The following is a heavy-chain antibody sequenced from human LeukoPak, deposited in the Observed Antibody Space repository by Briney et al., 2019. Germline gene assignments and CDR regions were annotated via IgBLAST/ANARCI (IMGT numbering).Heavy chain of an antibody. V-gene: IGHV3-7*01. J-gene: IGHJ3*02. Sequence: GGSLRLSCAASGFTFSTSWMTWVRQAPGKGLEWVANIKQDGSEKYYVDSVKGRFTISRDNAKNSLYLQMNSLRAEDTAVYYCAREIQQWLVRSVFDIWGQGTMVTVSS. CDR2: IKQDGSEK. D-gene: IGHD6-19*01. CDR1: GFTFSTSW. CDR3: AREIQQWLVRSVFDI.